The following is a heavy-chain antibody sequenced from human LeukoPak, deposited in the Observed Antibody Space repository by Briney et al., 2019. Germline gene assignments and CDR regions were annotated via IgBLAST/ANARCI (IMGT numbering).Heavy chain of an antibody. V-gene: IGHV3-21*01. Sequence: GGSLRLSCAASGFTFSSYSMNWVRQAPGKGLEWVSSISSSSSYIYYVDSVKGRFTISRDNAKNSLYLQMNSLRAEDTAVYYCARAWDPPTMVRGYPIPGYWGQGTLVTVSS. D-gene: IGHD3-10*01. CDR1: GFTFSSYS. J-gene: IGHJ4*02. CDR3: ARAWDPPTMVRGYPIPGY. CDR2: ISSSSSYI.